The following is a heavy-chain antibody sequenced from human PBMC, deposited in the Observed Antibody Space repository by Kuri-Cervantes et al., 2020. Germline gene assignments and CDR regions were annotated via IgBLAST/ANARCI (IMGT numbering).Heavy chain of an antibody. D-gene: IGHD2-15*01. CDR2: ISAYTGNT. V-gene: IGHV1-18*01. J-gene: IGHJ4*02. Sequence: ASVKVSCKASGYTFSSYGISWVRQAPGQGLEWMGWISAYTGNTNYAQKLQGRVTMTTDTSTSTAYMELRNLRSDDTAVYYCARAISQVVAGTAVDYWGQGTLVNVSS. CDR1: GYTFSSYG. CDR3: ARAISQVVAGTAVDY.